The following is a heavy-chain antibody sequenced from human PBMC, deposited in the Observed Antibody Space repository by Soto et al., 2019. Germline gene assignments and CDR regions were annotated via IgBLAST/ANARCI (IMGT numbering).Heavy chain of an antibody. CDR3: ARDPYSWNDGGDY. V-gene: IGHV1-18*01. J-gene: IGHJ4*02. Sequence: QVQLVQSGAEVKKPGASVKVSCKASGYTFSSYGINWVRQAPGQGLEWMGWISAYNGNTHYAQNLQGRVTLTTDTSTSTGYMELRSLRSDDTAVYYCARDPYSWNDGGDYWGQGTLVTVSS. CDR1: GYTFSSYG. CDR2: ISAYNGNT. D-gene: IGHD1-1*01.